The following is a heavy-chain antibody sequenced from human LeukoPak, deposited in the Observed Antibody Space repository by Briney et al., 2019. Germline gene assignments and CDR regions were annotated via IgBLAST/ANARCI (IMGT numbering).Heavy chain of an antibody. Sequence: PGGSLRLSCAASGFTVSSNYMSWVRQAPGKGLKWVSVIYSGGSTYYADSVKGRFTISRDNSKNTLYLQMNSLRAEDTAVYYCARTGYSYGLDYWGQGTLVTVSS. CDR1: GFTVSSNY. CDR2: IYSGGST. J-gene: IGHJ4*02. CDR3: ARTGYSYGLDY. V-gene: IGHV3-66*02. D-gene: IGHD5-18*01.